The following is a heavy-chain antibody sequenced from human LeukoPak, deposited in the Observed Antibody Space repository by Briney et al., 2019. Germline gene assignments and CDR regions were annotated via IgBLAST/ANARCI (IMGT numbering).Heavy chain of an antibody. CDR2: IGADGTPT. V-gene: IGHV3-23*01. D-gene: IGHD6-13*01. J-gene: IGHJ4*02. Sequence: GGSLRLSCAASGFIFSACGMSWVRKAPRQGLERVSAIGADGTPTYYADSVKGRFTISRDNSKDTLYLQMSSLRAEDTAVYYCAKRGINSYDYWGQGTLVTVSS. CDR1: GFIFSACG. CDR3: AKRGINSYDY.